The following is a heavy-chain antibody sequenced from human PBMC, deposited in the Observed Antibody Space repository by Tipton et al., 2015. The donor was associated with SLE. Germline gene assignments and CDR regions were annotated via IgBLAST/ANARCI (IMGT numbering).Heavy chain of an antibody. CDR2: IYTTGNT. CDR1: GGSISSGSYY. CDR3: ARGPYSSRWYGAFDI. V-gene: IGHV4-61*02. J-gene: IGHJ3*02. D-gene: IGHD6-13*01. Sequence: TLSLTCTVSGGSISSGSYYWSWIRQPAGKGLEWIGRIYTTGNTNYNPSLKSRVTTSADTSKNQISLKLSSVTAADTAVYYCARGPYSSRWYGAFDIWGQGTMVTVSS.